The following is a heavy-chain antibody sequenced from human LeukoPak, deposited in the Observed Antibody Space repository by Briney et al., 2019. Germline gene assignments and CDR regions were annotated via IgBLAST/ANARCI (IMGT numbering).Heavy chain of an antibody. J-gene: IGHJ4*02. CDR2: IIPIFGTA. CDR1: GGTFSSYA. Sequence: ASVKVSCKASGGTFSSYAISWVRQAPGQGLEWMGGIIPIFGTANYAQKFQGRDTITTDESTSTAYMELSSLRSEDTAVYYCARGYYLVGYYFDYWGQGTLVTVSS. CDR3: ARGYYLVGYYFDY. D-gene: IGHD2/OR15-2a*01. V-gene: IGHV1-69*05.